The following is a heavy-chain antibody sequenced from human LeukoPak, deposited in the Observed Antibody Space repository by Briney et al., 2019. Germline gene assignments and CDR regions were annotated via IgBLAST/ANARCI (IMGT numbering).Heavy chain of an antibody. CDR1: GFTFSNCG. V-gene: IGHV3-21*01. CDR3: ARGRPINEINTAFNPNDY. Sequence: GGSLKLSCTASGFTFSNCGMNWVRQAPGQGLEWVSSISISTSYTYYADSLKGRFTISRDNASTALYLQMDRLRAEATAVYYCARGRPINEINTAFNPNDYWGQGTLVTVSS. D-gene: IGHD3-3*02. CDR2: ISISTSYT. J-gene: IGHJ4*02.